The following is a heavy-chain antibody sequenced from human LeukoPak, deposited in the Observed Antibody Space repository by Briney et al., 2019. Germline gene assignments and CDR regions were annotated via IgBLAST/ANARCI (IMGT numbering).Heavy chain of an antibody. CDR3: ARGQRGGLSGNLGGLFASYHTYYYMDV. Sequence: ASVKVSCKASGYSFTTYYIHWVRQAPGQGLEWMGMINPSDGATTYAQKFQGRGTMTRDMSTTTVYMDVRTLRSEDTAGYFCARGQRGGLSGNLGGLFASYHTYYYMDVWGRGTTVTVSS. J-gene: IGHJ6*03. CDR1: GYSFTTYY. V-gene: IGHV1-46*01. CDR2: INPSDGAT. D-gene: IGHD1-26*01.